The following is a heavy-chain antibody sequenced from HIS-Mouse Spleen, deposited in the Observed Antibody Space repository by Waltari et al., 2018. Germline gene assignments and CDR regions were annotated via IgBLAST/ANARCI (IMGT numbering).Heavy chain of an antibody. J-gene: IGHJ3*02. CDR3: VSMTHFYGSGSSDAFDI. Sequence: QMQLVQSGPEVKKPGTSVKVSCKASGFTFTSSAMQWVRQARGQRLEWIGWIVVGSGNTNYAQKFQERVTITSDMSTSTAYMELSSLRSEDTAVYYCVSMTHFYGSGSSDAFDIWGQGTMVTVSS. CDR1: GFTFTSSA. D-gene: IGHD3-10*01. CDR2: IVVGSGNT. V-gene: IGHV1-58*02.